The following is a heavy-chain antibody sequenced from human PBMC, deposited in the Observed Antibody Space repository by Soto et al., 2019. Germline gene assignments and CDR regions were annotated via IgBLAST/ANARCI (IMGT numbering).Heavy chain of an antibody. V-gene: IGHV3-33*01. J-gene: IGHJ3*02. CDR1: GFTFSSYG. D-gene: IGHD6-19*01. Sequence: QVHLVESGGGVVQPGRSLRLSCAASGFTFSSYGMHWVRQAPGEGLGWVAVVWYDGSNKDYGDSVKGRFTISRDNSKNTLYLDMNSLRGEDTAVYYCARERLGSDAFDMWGQGTVVTVSS. CDR2: VWYDGSNK. CDR3: ARERLGSDAFDM.